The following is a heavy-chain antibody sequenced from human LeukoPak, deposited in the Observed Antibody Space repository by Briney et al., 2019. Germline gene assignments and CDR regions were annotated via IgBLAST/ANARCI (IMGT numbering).Heavy chain of an antibody. J-gene: IGHJ1*01. D-gene: IGHD6-13*01. V-gene: IGHV4-34*01. CDR1: GGSFSGYY. CDR3: ARGPYSSSWYVEYFQH. CDR2: INHSGST. Sequence: SETLSLTCAVYGGSFSGYYWSWLRQPPGKGLEWIGEINHSGSTSYNPSLKSRVTISVDTSKNQFSLKLSSVTAADTAVYYCARGPYSSSWYVEYFQHWGQGTLVTASS.